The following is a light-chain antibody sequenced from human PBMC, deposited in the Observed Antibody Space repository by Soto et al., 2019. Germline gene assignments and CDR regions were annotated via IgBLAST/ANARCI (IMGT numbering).Light chain of an antibody. J-gene: IGLJ1*01. CDR2: GNS. V-gene: IGLV1-40*01. CDR3: QSYDSSMSGYV. CDR1: SSNIGAGYD. Sequence: QSVLTQPPSVSGAPGQRVTISCTGSSSNIGAGYDVHWYQPLPGTAPKPLSYGNSNRPSGVPDRFSGSKSGTSPSLAITGRKGGDDADYYCQSYDSSMSGYVFGTGTKRTVL.